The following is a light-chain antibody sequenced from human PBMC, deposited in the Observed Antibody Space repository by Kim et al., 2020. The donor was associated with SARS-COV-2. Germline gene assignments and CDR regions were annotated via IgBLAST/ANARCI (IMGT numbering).Light chain of an antibody. V-gene: IGKV1-33*01. J-gene: IGKJ5*01. CDR3: QQYDNRRVT. CDR2: DAS. Sequence: DIQMTQSPSSLSASVGDRVTITCQASRDISNFLNWYQQKPRKAPKLLIYDASTLETGVPSRFSGSGSGTDFTFTISSLQPEDIATYYCQQYDNRRVTFGQGTRLEIK. CDR1: RDISNF.